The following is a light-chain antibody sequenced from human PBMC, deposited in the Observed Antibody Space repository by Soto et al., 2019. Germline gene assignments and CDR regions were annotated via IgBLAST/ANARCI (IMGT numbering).Light chain of an antibody. Sequence: QSALTQPASVSGSPGQSITISCTGTNNDIGRYDFVSWYQQLPGKSPKLILYEVRDRPSGISSRFSGSKSANTASLTISGLQAEDEADYYCCSYAGNYIYVFGTGTKLTVL. J-gene: IGLJ1*01. V-gene: IGLV2-14*03. CDR1: NNDIGRYDF. CDR3: CSYAGNYIYV. CDR2: EVR.